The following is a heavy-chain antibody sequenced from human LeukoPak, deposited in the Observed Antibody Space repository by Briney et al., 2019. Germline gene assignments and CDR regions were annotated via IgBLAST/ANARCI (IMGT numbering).Heavy chain of an antibody. V-gene: IGHV4-59*01. Sequence: SETLSLTCTVSGGSISSYYWSWIWQPPGKGLEWIGYIYYSGSTNYNPSLKSRVTISVDTSKNQFSLKLSSVTAADTAVYYCARDPSYHGGYFDYWGQGTLVTVSS. D-gene: IGHD2-2*01. CDR1: GGSISSYY. J-gene: IGHJ4*02. CDR2: IYYSGST. CDR3: ARDPSYHGGYFDY.